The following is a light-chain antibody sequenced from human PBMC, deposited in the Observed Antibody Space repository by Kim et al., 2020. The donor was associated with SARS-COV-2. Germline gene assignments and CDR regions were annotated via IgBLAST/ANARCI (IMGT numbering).Light chain of an antibody. CDR3: CSYSVTNTLV. J-gene: IGLJ3*02. V-gene: IGLV2-8*01. Sequence: GQAVTLSCTGTSSDVGGYNYVSWYQQHPGKAPKLMIYEVSKRPSGVPDRFSGSKSDNTASLTVSGLQAGDEADYYCCSYSVTNTLVFGGGTQLTVL. CDR1: SSDVGGYNY. CDR2: EVS.